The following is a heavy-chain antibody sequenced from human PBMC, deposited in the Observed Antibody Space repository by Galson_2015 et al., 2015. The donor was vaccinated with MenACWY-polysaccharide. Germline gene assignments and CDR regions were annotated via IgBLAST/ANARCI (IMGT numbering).Heavy chain of an antibody. Sequence: SLRLSCAASGFTFSSYSMNWVRQAPGKGLEWVSYISSSSSTIYYADSVKGRFAISRDNAKNSLYLQMNSLRAEDTAVYYCARDQLGAAYGYWGQGTLVTVSS. CDR1: GFTFSSYS. CDR2: ISSSSSTI. J-gene: IGHJ4*02. V-gene: IGHV3-48*01. D-gene: IGHD6-25*01. CDR3: ARDQLGAAYGY.